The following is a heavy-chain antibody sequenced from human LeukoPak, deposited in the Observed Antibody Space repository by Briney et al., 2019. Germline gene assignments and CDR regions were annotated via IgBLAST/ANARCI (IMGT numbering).Heavy chain of an antibody. CDR3: ASYTRPLLWFGES. V-gene: IGHV4-39*07. CDR2: IYYSGST. J-gene: IGHJ5*02. CDR1: GGSISSSSYY. D-gene: IGHD3-10*01. Sequence: PSETLSLTCTVSGGSISSSSYYWGWIRQPPGKGLEWIGSIYYSGSTYYNPSLKSRVTISVDTSKNQFSLKLSSVTAADTAVYYCASYTRPLLWFGESWGQGTLVTVSS.